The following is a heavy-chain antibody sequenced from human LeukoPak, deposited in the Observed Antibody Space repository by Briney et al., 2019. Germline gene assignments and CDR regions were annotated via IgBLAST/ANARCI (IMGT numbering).Heavy chain of an antibody. Sequence: GESLQISCKGSGYSFSTYWIGWVRQMPGKGLEWMGIIYPGDSDTRYSPSFQGQVTISADKSSSTAYLQWSSLKASDTAMYYCARYYAGSRTYYFDCWGQGTLVTVSS. CDR3: ARYYAGSRTYYFDC. J-gene: IGHJ4*02. CDR1: GYSFSTYW. D-gene: IGHD2-2*01. CDR2: IYPGDSDT. V-gene: IGHV5-51*01.